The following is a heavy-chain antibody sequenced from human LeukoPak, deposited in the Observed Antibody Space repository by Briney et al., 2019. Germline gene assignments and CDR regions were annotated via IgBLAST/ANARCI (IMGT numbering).Heavy chain of an antibody. CDR2: IYYSGST. CDR3: ARGTRNSRAEGPHFDY. CDR1: GGSISSSSYY. V-gene: IGHV4-39*01. J-gene: IGHJ4*02. D-gene: IGHD4-23*01. Sequence: SETLSLTCTVSGGSISSSSYYWGWIRQPPGKGLEWIGSIYYSGSTYYNPSLKSRVTISVDTSKNQFSLKLSSVTAADTAVYYCARGTRNSRAEGPHFDYWGQGTLVTVSS.